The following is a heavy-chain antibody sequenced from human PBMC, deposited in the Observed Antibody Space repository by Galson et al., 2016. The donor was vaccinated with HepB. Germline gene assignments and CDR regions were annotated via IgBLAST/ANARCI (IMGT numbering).Heavy chain of an antibody. CDR1: GGSLSGYF. J-gene: IGHJ5*02. V-gene: IGHV4-34*01. CDR3: ARGLRT. Sequence: ETLSLTCAVYGGSLSGYFCSWIRQPPGKGLEWIGDINHSGSTIYNPSLKSRLTISIDTSKNEFSLKLNSVTAADTAVYYCARGLRTWGQGTLVTVSS. CDR2: INHSGST.